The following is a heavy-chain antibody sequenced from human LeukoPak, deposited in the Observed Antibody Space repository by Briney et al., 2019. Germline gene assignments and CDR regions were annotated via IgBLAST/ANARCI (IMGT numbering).Heavy chain of an antibody. V-gene: IGHV3-53*01. Sequence: GGSLRLSCAASGFTVSSNYMSWVRQAPGKGLEWVSLIYSGGNTYYADSVKGRFTISRDNSKNTLYLQMNSLRAEDTAVYYCARVHGCGIPARNVFSVWGQGTTVTVSS. CDR2: IYSGGNT. CDR1: GFTVSSNY. J-gene: IGHJ3*01. D-gene: IGHD2-15*01. CDR3: ARVHGCGIPARNVFSV.